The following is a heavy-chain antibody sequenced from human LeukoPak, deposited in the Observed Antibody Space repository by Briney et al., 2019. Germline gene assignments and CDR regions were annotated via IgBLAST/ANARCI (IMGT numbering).Heavy chain of an antibody. CDR1: GGTLRRYA. J-gene: IGHJ3*02. Sequence: GASVKVSCKASGGTLRRYAISWVRQAPGQGLEWMGGIMPIFPTPDYAQKFQGRLTITVDEDTSTTYMELNSLRFEDTAMYYCAVPSRFRGACDIWGQGTMVTVSS. CDR3: AVPSRFRGACDI. D-gene: IGHD2-2*01. CDR2: IMPIFPTP. V-gene: IGHV1-69*01.